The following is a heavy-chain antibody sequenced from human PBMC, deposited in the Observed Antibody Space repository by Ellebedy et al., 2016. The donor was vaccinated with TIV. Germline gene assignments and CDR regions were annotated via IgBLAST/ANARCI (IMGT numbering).Heavy chain of an antibody. Sequence: MPSETLSLTCAVHGGSLSSDYWNWIRQPPGKGLEWIAYVHYSGSTNYNPSLESRVTISVDTSKNQVSLKLTSVTAADTAVYYCAREGTDGYNYFDYWGRGTLVTVSS. D-gene: IGHD5-24*01. CDR3: AREGTDGYNYFDY. V-gene: IGHV4-59*01. CDR2: VHYSGST. CDR1: GGSLSSDY. J-gene: IGHJ4*02.